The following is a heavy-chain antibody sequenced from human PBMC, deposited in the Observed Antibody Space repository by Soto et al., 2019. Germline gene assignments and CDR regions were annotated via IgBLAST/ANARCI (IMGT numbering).Heavy chain of an antibody. V-gene: IGHV4-31*03. CDR1: GGSISSGGYY. J-gene: IGHJ6*02. CDR3: ASGIKDRYYYYGMDV. D-gene: IGHD1-26*01. CDR2: IYYSGST. Sequence: QVQLQESGPGRVKPSQTLSLTCTVSGGSISSGGYYWSWIRQHPGKGLEWIGYIYYSGSTYYNPSLKSRVTISVDTSKNQFSLKLSSVTAADTAVYYCASGIKDRYYYYGMDVWGQGTTVTVSS.